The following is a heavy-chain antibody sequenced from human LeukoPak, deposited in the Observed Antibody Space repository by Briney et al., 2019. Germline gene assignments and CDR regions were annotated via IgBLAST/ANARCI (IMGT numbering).Heavy chain of an antibody. D-gene: IGHD1-26*01. J-gene: IGHJ3*02. CDR1: GFTVSSNY. Sequence: GGSLRLSCAASGFTVSSNYISWVRQAPGKGLEWVSVIYSGGSTYYAHSVNGRFTISRDNSKKTLYLQMNSLRAEDTAVYYCARDRGGSHLPDDAFDIWGQGTMVIVCS. V-gene: IGHV3-66*01. CDR2: IYSGGST. CDR3: ARDRGGSHLPDDAFDI.